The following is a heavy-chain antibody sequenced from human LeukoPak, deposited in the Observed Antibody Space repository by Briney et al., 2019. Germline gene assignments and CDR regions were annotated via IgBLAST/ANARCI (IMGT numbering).Heavy chain of an antibody. CDR1: GFNFSSYA. CDR2: ISYEGRNQ. CDR3: AKRLSNWDFDY. V-gene: IGHV3-30-3*02. J-gene: IGHJ4*02. Sequence: PGRSLRLSCAASGFNFSSYAMHWVCQALGKGLEWVAAISYEGRNQYYADSVKGRFTISRDSSKNTLYLQMNTLRAEDTAVYYCAKRLSNWDFDYWGQGTLVTVSS. D-gene: IGHD6-13*01.